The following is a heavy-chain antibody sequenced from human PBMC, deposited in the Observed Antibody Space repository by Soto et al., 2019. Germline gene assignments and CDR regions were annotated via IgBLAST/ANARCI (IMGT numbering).Heavy chain of an antibody. J-gene: IGHJ5*02. CDR1: GHTLTEFS. CDR2: FDPEGGEA. CDR3: ARDPHEFWTSYWFDP. Sequence: ASVKVSCKISGHTLTEFSIHWVRQAPGKGLEWMGGFDPEGGEAIYAQKWHGRVTVTEDTVTDTAYMELSGLKSDDTAIYYCARDPHEFWTSYWFDPWGQGTPVTVSS. V-gene: IGHV1-24*01. D-gene: IGHD3-3*01.